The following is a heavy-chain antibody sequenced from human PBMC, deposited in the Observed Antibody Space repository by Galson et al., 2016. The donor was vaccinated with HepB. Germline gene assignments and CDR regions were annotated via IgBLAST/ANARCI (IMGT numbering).Heavy chain of an antibody. CDR3: ARDSGNCSSTSCFENWFDP. D-gene: IGHD2-2*01. CDR2: IYYSGST. V-gene: IGHV4-31*03. Sequence: TLSLTCTVSGGSISSHDYYWNRIRQHPGKGLEWIGYIYYSGSTYYNPSLGGRVTMSVDTSKNQFSLKLSSVTAADTAVYYCARDSGNCSSTSCFENWFDPWGQGTLVTVSS. J-gene: IGHJ5*02. CDR1: GGSISSHDYY.